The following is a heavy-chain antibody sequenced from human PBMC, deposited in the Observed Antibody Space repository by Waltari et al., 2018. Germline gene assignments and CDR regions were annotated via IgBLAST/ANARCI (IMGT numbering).Heavy chain of an antibody. CDR3: ATVWVGSTFGYGMDV. CDR2: SIPIFGTA. J-gene: IGHJ6*02. CDR1: GGTFSSYA. V-gene: IGHV1-69*05. Sequence: QVQLVQSGAEVKKPGSSVKVSCKASGGTFSSYAISWVRQAPGQGLEWMGGSIPIFGTANYGQQFQGRVTSTPDESTSTAYMELRSLRSEDTAVYYCATVWVGSTFGYGMDVWGQGTTVTVSS. D-gene: IGHD3-10*01.